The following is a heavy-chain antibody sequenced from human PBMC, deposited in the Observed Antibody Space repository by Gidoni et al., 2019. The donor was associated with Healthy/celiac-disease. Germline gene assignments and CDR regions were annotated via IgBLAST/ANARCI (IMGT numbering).Heavy chain of an antibody. Sequence: QVQLQQWGAGLLKPSETLSLTCAVYGGSFSGYCWSCIRQPPGKGLKWIGEINHSGSTNYSPSLKSRVTISVDTSKNQFSLKLSSVTAADTAVYYCARGFPSWFGEPRRPLDYWGQGTLVTVSS. D-gene: IGHD3-10*01. J-gene: IGHJ4*02. CDR2: INHSGST. V-gene: IGHV4-34*01. CDR1: GGSFSGYC. CDR3: ARGFPSWFGEPRRPLDY.